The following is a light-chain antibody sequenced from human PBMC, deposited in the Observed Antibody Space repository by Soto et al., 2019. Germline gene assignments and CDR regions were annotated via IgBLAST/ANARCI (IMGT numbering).Light chain of an antibody. J-gene: IGKJ1*01. V-gene: IGKV1-17*03. CDR3: LQHTSYPCT. CDR2: AAS. CDR1: QGISKY. Sequence: DIQMTQSPSAKSASVGDRVTITCRASQGISKYLAWFQQKPGKVPKRLIYAASSLQSGVPSMFSGSGSGTEFTLTSSSLQPEDFGTDYCLQHTSYPCTFGQGTKVEIK.